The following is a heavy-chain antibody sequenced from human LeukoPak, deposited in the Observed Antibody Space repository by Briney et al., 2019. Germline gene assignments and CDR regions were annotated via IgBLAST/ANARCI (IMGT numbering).Heavy chain of an antibody. Sequence: PSETLSLTCTVSGGSISSYYWSWIRQPAGKGLEWIGRIYTSGSTNYNPSPKSRVTMSVDTSKNQFSLKLSSVTAADTAVYYCARVSRGVGATNWFDPWGQGTLVTVSS. CDR3: ARVSRGVGATNWFDP. CDR2: IYTSGST. V-gene: IGHV4-4*07. CDR1: GGSISSYY. J-gene: IGHJ5*02. D-gene: IGHD1-26*01.